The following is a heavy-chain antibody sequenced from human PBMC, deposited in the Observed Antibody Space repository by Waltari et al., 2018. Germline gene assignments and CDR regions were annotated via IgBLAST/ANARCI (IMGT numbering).Heavy chain of an antibody. CDR3: ARGVIAAADAEYFQH. D-gene: IGHD6-13*01. CDR2: IYYSGST. V-gene: IGHV4-59*01. Sequence: QVQLQESGPGLVKPSKTLSLTCTVSGGSISSYYWSWIRQPPGKGLEWIGYIYYSGSTNYNPSLKSRVTISVDTSKNQFSLKLSSVTAADTAVYYCARGVIAAADAEYFQHWGQGTLVTVSS. J-gene: IGHJ1*01. CDR1: GGSISSYY.